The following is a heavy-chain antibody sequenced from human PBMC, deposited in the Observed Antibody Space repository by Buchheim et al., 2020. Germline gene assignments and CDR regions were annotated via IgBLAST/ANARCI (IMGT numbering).Heavy chain of an antibody. Sequence: QVQLQQWGAGLLKPSETLSLTCAVYGGSFSSGGYYWSWIRQHPGKGLEWIGYIYYSGSTYYNPSLKSRVTISVDTSKNQFSLKLSSVTAADTAVYYCARDGNRALVLGAFDIWGQGT. J-gene: IGHJ3*02. CDR2: IYYSGST. V-gene: IGHV4-31*11. CDR3: ARDGNRALVLGAFDI. CDR1: GGSFSSGGYY. D-gene: IGHD3-16*01.